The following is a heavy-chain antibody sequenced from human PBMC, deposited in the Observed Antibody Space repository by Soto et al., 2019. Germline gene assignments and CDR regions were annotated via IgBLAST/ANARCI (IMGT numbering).Heavy chain of an antibody. CDR1: GASGRSDD. J-gene: IGHJ4*02. V-gene: IGHV4-59*02. CDR2: LYYNGSP. CDR3: ARVLGHTGRAFFAS. Sequence: PSETLSLTCSVSGASGRSDDLTWIRQPPGKGLEWIGSLYYNGSPNYNPSLKSRVTISVDTSKNQFFLDLTSVTAADTAVYYCARVLGHTGRAFFASWGLGSLVT.